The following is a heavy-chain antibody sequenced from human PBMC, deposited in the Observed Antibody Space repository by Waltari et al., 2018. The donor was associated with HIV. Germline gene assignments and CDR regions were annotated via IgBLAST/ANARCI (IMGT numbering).Heavy chain of an antibody. Sequence: QVQLQESGPGLVKPSETLSLTCTVSGGSINNYYWSWVRQPAGRALEGIGRIYPTGDTNYNPSLSSRLTLSVDKSKSQFSLKLNSVTAADTAIYYCARDFYFGSADYAYFDSWGQGTRVIVSS. J-gene: IGHJ4*02. CDR3: ARDFYFGSADYAYFDS. CDR1: GGSINNYY. CDR2: IYPTGDT. D-gene: IGHD3-10*01. V-gene: IGHV4-4*07.